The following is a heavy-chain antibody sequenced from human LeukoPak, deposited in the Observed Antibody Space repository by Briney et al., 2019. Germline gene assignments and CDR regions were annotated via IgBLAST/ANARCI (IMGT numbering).Heavy chain of an antibody. Sequence: TGGSLRLSCVASGFIFSSYWMSWVRQAPGKGLEWVANIKDDGNEQYYVDSVRDRFTIFRDNAKNSLYLQMNSLRVEDTAMYYCTRDPYFDAFDIWGQGTMVTVSS. CDR1: GFIFSSYW. D-gene: IGHD3-3*01. V-gene: IGHV3-7*01. CDR2: IKDDGNEQ. J-gene: IGHJ3*02. CDR3: TRDPYFDAFDI.